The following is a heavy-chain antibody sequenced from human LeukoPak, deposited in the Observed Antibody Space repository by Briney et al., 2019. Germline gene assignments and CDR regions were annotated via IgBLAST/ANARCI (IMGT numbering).Heavy chain of an antibody. V-gene: IGHV4-61*01. CDR1: GGSISSSSYY. J-gene: IGHJ3*02. CDR3: ARSLYYYGSDSFDI. CDR2: IYYSGST. Sequence: SETLSLTRTVSGGSISSSSYYWNWIRQPPGKGLEWIGYIYYSGSTNYNPSLKSRVTISVDTSKNQFSLKLSSVTAADTAVYYCARSLYYYGSDSFDIWGQGTMVTVSS. D-gene: IGHD3-10*01.